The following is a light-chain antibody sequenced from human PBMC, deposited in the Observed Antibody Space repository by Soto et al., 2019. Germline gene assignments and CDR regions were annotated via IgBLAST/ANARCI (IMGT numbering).Light chain of an antibody. CDR2: DVS. Sequence: QSALTQPASVSGSPGQSITISCTGTSSDVAGYNNVSWYQQHPRKAPKLMIYDVSNRPSRVSNRFSGSKSGNTASLTISGLQAEDEADYYCSSYTSSSTLYVFGTGTKLTVL. CDR3: SSYTSSSTLYV. J-gene: IGLJ1*01. CDR1: SSDVAGYNN. V-gene: IGLV2-14*01.